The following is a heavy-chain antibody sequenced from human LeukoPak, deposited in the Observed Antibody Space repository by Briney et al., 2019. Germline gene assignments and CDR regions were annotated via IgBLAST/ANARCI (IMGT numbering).Heavy chain of an antibody. CDR3: SRSGPLAPNFDY. D-gene: IGHD3-10*01. Sequence: SETLSLTCTVSGGSISSGSYYWSWIRQPAGKGLEWIGRIYYSGSTNYNPSLKSRVTISVDTSKNQFSLKLSSVTAADTAGYYFSRSGPLAPNFDYWGQGTLVTVSS. CDR2: IYYSGST. J-gene: IGHJ4*02. V-gene: IGHV4-61*02. CDR1: GGSISSGSYY.